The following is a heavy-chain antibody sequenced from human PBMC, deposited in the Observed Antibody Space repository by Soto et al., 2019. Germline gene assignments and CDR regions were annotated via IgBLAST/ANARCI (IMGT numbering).Heavy chain of an antibody. V-gene: IGHV3-48*02. CDR3: VRDRDLGGDMAHGDF. CDR1: GFSMSGYS. D-gene: IGHD2-21*01. Sequence: PLVASGGDLVQPGGSLRLSCETSGFSMSGYSMCWVRQSSGKGLEWLAYITVVTGNTRYADSVKGQFTISADRCRNSVFLSLNSLRDEDAAVYYFVRDRDLGGDMAHGDFWGQGNLVIVSS. J-gene: IGHJ4*01. CDR2: ITVVTGNT.